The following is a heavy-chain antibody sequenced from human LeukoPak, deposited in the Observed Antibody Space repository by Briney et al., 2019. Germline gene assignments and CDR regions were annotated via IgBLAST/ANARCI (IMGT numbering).Heavy chain of an antibody. V-gene: IGHV4-31*03. D-gene: IGHD2-15*01. CDR3: ARQGGGRPLHFDY. Sequence: SQTLSLTCTVSGVSTSSYDYQWIRIRQRPGKGLEWIGYIYYSGSTYYNPSLKSRITISMDTAKTQFSLKLSSVTAADPAVYYCARQGGGRPLHFDYWGQGTLVTVSS. CDR1: GVSTSSYDYQ. J-gene: IGHJ4*02. CDR2: IYYSGST.